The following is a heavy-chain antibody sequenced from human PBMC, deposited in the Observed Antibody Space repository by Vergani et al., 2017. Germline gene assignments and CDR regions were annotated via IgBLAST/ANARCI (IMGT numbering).Heavy chain of an antibody. J-gene: IGHJ6*02. V-gene: IGHV7-4-1*02. CDR1: GYIFTSYA. CDR3: SRGGRISGFGGMDV. D-gene: IGHD6-19*01. CDR2: IDTNTGNP. Sequence: QVQLVQSGSELKKPGASVKVSCKASGYIFTSYAMNWVRQAPGQGLECLGWIDTNTGNPTYAQGFTGRFVFSLDTSVSTAYLQISSLKAEDTAVYYCSRGGRISGFGGMDVWGQGTTVTVSS.